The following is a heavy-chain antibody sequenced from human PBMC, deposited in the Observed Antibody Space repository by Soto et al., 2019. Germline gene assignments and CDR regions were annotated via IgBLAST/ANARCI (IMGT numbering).Heavy chain of an antibody. CDR2: IKQDGSEK. CDR3: ANMYYGDYGTGAFDI. D-gene: IGHD4-17*01. J-gene: IGHJ3*02. Sequence: EVQLVESGGGLVQRGGSLRLSCAASGFSFSSYWMSWVRQAPGKGPEWVANIKQDGSEKYYVDSVKGRFTISRDNAKNSQYLQMNSLRVEDMAVYYCANMYYGDYGTGAFDIWGQGTMVTVSS. CDR1: GFSFSSYW. V-gene: IGHV3-7*01.